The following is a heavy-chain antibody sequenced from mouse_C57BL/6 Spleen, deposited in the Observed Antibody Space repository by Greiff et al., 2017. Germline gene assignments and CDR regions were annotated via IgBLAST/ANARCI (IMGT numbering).Heavy chain of an antibody. CDR2: IYPGDGAT. D-gene: IGHD3-2*02. J-gene: IGHJ2*01. CDR1: GYAFSSSW. V-gene: IGHV1-82*01. Sequence: QVQLQQSGPELVKPGASVKISCKASGYAFSSSWMNWVKQRPGKGLEWIGRIYPGDGATNYNGKFKGKATLTADKSSSTAYMQLSSLTSEDSAVYYCARGGRQLRPYYCDYWGQGTTLTVSS. CDR3: ARGGRQLRPYYCDY.